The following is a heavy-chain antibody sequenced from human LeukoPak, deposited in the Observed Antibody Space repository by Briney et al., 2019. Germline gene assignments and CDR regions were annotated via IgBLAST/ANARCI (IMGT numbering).Heavy chain of an antibody. CDR2: IAGSDGFT. J-gene: IGHJ5*02. CDR3: AKDPYRVVVATGNYLDP. CDR1: GFPFSSYA. D-gene: IGHD2-15*01. Sequence: GGSLRLSCAASGFPFSSYAMNWVRQAPGKGLEWVSVIAGSDGFTQYADSVKGRFTISRDNSKNTVYLQMNSLRAEDTAIYYCAKDPYRVVVATGNYLDPWGQGTLVTVSS. V-gene: IGHV3-23*01.